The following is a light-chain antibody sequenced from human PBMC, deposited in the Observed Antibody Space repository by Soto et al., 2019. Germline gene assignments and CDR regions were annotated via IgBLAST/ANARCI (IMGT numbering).Light chain of an antibody. CDR3: QQYHAYPPT. CDR2: SAS. J-gene: IGKJ1*01. V-gene: IGKV1-8*01. CDR1: QSIGTY. Sequence: AIRMTPSPPSFSASTGDRVTITCRASQSIGTYLAWYQQRPGKAPNLLIYSASILQSGVPSRFSGSGSGTDFTLTITSLQSEDFATYYGQQYHAYPPTFGQGTNVVIK.